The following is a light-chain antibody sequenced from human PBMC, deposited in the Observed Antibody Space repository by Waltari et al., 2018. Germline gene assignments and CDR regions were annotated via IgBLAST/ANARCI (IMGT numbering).Light chain of an antibody. Sequence: QSALTQPPPASGSPGQSITLSCPGTITNVRPYHYISWYQQHPGKAPKPIIYEVSKRPSGVPDRFSGSKSGNTASLTISGLQAEDEADYHCSAYGGSKLFAGGTKLTVL. V-gene: IGLV2-8*01. J-gene: IGLJ3*02. CDR1: ITNVRPYHY. CDR3: SAYGGSKL. CDR2: EVS.